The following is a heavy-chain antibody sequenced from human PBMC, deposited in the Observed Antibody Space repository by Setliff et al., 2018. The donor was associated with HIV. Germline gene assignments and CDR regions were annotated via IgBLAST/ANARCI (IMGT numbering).Heavy chain of an antibody. Sequence: ASVKVSCKASGYTFTSTYIHWVRQSPGQGLEWMAIINPSNGATTYAQKFKGRVTMTSDTSTSTVYMEMSSLRSDDTAVYYCAREYGTAAADYWGRGTLVTVSS. V-gene: IGHV1-46*01. CDR3: AREYGTAAADY. J-gene: IGHJ4*02. CDR2: INPSNGAT. CDR1: GYTFTSTY. D-gene: IGHD6-13*01.